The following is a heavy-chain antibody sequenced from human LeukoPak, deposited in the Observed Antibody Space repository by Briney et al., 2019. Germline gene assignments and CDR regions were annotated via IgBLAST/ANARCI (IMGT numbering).Heavy chain of an antibody. J-gene: IGHJ6*02. CDR2: INQNGSEK. CDR1: TFTFSNYW. V-gene: IGHV3-7*01. D-gene: IGHD2-2*01. Sequence: GGSLRLSCAASTFTFSNYWMSWVRQAPGKGLEWVANINQNGSEKCYADSVKGRFTFSRDNAKNSLYLQMNCLRAEDTAVYYCARAQSGHCSSTSCYDYGMDVWGQGTTVTVSS. CDR3: ARAQSGHCSSTSCYDYGMDV.